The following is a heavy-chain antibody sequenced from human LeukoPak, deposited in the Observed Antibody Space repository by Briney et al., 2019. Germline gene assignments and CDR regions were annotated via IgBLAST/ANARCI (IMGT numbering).Heavy chain of an antibody. CDR2: INHSGST. V-gene: IGHV4-34*01. D-gene: IGHD6-13*01. CDR3: ARTGWSGGYSSSRSYYFDY. CDR1: GGSFSGYY. Sequence: SETLSLTCAVYGGSFSGYYRSWIRQPPGKGLEWIGEINHSGSTNYNPSLKSRVTISVDTSKNQFSLKLSSVTAADTAVYYCARTGWSGGYSSSRSYYFDYWGQGTLVTVSS. J-gene: IGHJ4*02.